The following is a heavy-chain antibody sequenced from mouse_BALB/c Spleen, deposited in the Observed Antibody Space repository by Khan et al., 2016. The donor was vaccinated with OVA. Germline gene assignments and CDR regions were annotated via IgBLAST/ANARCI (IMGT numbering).Heavy chain of an antibody. V-gene: IGHV5-6-4*01. CDR3: TASY. CDR2: ITSGGSYT. Sequence: EVELVESGGGLVKPGGSLTLSCAASGFTFSSYTMSWVRQTPVKRLEWVATITSGGSYTYYPDSVKGRFTISRDNAKNTLYLQMSSLKSEDTAMYYCTASYWGQGSLVTVYA. CDR1: GFTFSSYT. J-gene: IGHJ3*01.